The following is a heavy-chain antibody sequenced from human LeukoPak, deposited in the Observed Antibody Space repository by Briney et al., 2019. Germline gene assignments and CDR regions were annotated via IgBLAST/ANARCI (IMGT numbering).Heavy chain of an antibody. CDR1: GFTFSSYS. J-gene: IGHJ4*02. CDR2: ISSSSSYV. V-gene: IGHV3-21*01. CDR3: ARDRRPGGYGSYYFDY. Sequence: GGSLRLSCAASGFTFSSYSMNWVRQAPGKGLEWVSSISSSSSYVYYADSVKGRFTISRDNAKNSLYLQMNSLRAEDTALYYCARDRRPGGYGSYYFDYWGQGTLVTVSS. D-gene: IGHD5-12*01.